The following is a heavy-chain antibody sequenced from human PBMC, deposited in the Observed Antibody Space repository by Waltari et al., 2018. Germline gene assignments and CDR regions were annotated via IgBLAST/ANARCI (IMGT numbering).Heavy chain of an antibody. V-gene: IGHV1-69-2*01. CDR2: VDPEDGET. J-gene: IGHJ4*02. Sequence: EVQLVQSGAEVKKPGATVKISCKAAGYTFTDYYRHGVQQAPGKVLEWMGRVDPEDGETIYAEKFQGRVTITADTSTDTAYMELSSLRSEDTAVYYCATDWRYSYGYSALFDYWGQGTLVTVSS. D-gene: IGHD5-18*01. CDR3: ATDWRYSYGYSALFDY. CDR1: GYTFTDYY.